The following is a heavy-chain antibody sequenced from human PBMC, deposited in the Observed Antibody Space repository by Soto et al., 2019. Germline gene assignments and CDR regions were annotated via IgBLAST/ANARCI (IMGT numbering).Heavy chain of an antibody. J-gene: IGHJ3*02. CDR3: ATPAARSDAFDI. D-gene: IGHD6-6*01. Sequence: GASVKVSCKGSGYTLTELSMHWVRQAPGKGLEWMGGFDPEDGETIYAQKFQGRVTMTEDTSTDTAYMELSSLRSEDTAVYYCATPAARSDAFDIWGKGTMVTVSS. V-gene: IGHV1-24*01. CDR2: FDPEDGET. CDR1: GYTLTELS.